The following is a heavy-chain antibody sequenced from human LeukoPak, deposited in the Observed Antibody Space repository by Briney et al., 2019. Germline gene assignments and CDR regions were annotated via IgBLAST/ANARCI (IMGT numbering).Heavy chain of an antibody. V-gene: IGHV1-18*01. J-gene: IGHJ3*02. CDR1: GYTFTNYG. CDR3: ARGGVIVVVPGGIIYAFDM. Sequence: GASVKVSCKASGYTFTNYGISWVRQAPGQGLEWMGWISAYNGNTNYAQKLQGRVTMNRDTSTSTAYMELRSLRSDDTAVYYCARGGVIVVVPGGIIYAFDMWGQGTMVTVSS. CDR2: ISAYNGNT. D-gene: IGHD2-2*01.